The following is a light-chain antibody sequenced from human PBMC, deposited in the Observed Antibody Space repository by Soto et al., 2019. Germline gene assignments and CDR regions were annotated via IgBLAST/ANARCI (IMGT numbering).Light chain of an antibody. CDR1: SGYSNYK. V-gene: IGLV9-49*01. J-gene: IGLJ1*01. CDR2: VGTGGIVG. CDR3: GADHGSGSNFVRV. Sequence: QSVLTQPPSASASLGASVTLTYTLSSGYSNYKVDWYQQRPGKGPRFVMRVGTGGIVGSKGDGIPDRFSVLGSGLNRYLTIKNIQEEDESDYHCGADHGSGSNFVRVFGTGTKVTVL.